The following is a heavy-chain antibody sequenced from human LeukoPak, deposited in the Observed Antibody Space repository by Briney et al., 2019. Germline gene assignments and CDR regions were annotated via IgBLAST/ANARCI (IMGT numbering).Heavy chain of an antibody. CDR2: IYYSGST. CDR1: GGSISSSSYY. V-gene: IGHV4-39*01. J-gene: IGHJ5*02. Sequence: PSETLSLTCTVSGGSISSSSYYWGWIRQPPGKGLEWIGGIYYSGSTYYNPSLKSRVTISVDTSKNQFSLKLSSVTAADTAVYYCARREGYCSSTSCYPSNWFDPWGQGTLVTVSS. D-gene: IGHD2-2*01. CDR3: ARREGYCSSTSCYPSNWFDP.